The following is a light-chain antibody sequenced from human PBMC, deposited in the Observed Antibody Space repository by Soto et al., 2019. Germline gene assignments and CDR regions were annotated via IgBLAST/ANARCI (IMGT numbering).Light chain of an antibody. V-gene: IGKV3-11*01. Sequence: ELVMSHSPATLSVSPGERATLSCRASQSVSSYLAWYQQKPGQAPRLLIYDASNRATGIPARFSGSGSGTDFILTISSLEPEDFAVYYCQERRYWIFGGGTKVDVK. CDR1: QSVSSY. CDR3: QERRYWI. J-gene: IGKJ4*01. CDR2: DAS.